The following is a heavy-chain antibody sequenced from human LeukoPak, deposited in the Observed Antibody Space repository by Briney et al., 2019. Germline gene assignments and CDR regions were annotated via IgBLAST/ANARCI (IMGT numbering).Heavy chain of an antibody. V-gene: IGHV3-30*03. CDR2: ISYDGSNK. J-gene: IGHJ5*02. D-gene: IGHD4-17*01. Sequence: GGSLRLSCAASGFTFSNYGMHWVRQAPGKGLEWVAVISYDGSNKYYADSVKGRFTISRDNSKNTLYLQMNSLRAEDTAVYYCARDRGQYGDYNWFDPWGQGTLVTVSS. CDR1: GFTFSNYG. CDR3: ARDRGQYGDYNWFDP.